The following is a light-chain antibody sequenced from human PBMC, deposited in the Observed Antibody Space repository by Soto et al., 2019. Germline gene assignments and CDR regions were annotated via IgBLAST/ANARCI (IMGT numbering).Light chain of an antibody. V-gene: IGKV3-15*01. CDR3: QQYNNWPPGT. CDR1: QSVSSN. J-gene: IGKJ1*01. Sequence: ETVMTQSPATLSVSPGERATLSCRASQSVSSNLAWYQQKPGQAPRLLIYDASTRATGIPPRFSGSGSGTEFTLTISSLQSEDFAVYYCQQYNNWPPGTFGQGTKVEIK. CDR2: DAS.